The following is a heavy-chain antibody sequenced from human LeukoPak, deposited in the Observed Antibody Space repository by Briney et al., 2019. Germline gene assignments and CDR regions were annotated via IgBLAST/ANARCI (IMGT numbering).Heavy chain of an antibody. D-gene: IGHD3-10*01. CDR1: VYTFTGYY. J-gene: IGHJ4*02. CDR2: INPNSGGT. Sequence: GASVEVSCKASVYTFTGYYMHWVRQAPGQGLEWMGWINPNSGGTNYAQKFQGRVTMTRDTSISTAYMELSRLRSDDTAVYYCARARYYYGSGRKIDYWGQGTLVTVSS. CDR3: ARARYYYGSGRKIDY. V-gene: IGHV1-2*02.